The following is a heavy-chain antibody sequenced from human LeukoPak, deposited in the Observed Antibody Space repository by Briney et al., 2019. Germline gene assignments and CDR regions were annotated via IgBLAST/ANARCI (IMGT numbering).Heavy chain of an antibody. CDR2: INHSGST. CDR3: ARAYCGGDCYYRAFDI. D-gene: IGHD2-21*01. J-gene: IGHJ3*02. V-gene: IGHV4-34*01. Sequence: PSETLSLACAVYGGSFSGYYWSWIRQPPGKGLEWMGEINHSGSTNYNPSLKSRVTISVDTSKNQFSLKLSSVTAADTAVYYCARAYCGGDCYYRAFDIWGQGTMVTVSS. CDR1: GGSFSGYY.